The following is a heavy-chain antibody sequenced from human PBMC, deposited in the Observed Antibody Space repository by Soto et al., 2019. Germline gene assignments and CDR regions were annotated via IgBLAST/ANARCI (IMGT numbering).Heavy chain of an antibody. V-gene: IGHV5-10-1*01. J-gene: IGHJ6*02. CDR1: GYSFTSYW. CDR3: ARRVTMVRGALTAGYYYYGMDV. CDR2: IDPSDSYT. Sequence: LKISCKGSGYSFTSYWISWVRQMPGKGLEWMGRIDPSDSYTNYSPSFQGHVTISADKSISTAYLQWSSLKASDTAMYYCARRVTMVRGALTAGYYYYGMDVWGQGTTVTVSS. D-gene: IGHD3-10*01.